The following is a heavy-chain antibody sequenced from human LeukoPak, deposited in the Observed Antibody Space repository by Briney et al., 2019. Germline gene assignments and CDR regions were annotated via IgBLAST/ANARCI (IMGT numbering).Heavy chain of an antibody. V-gene: IGHV4-34*01. Sequence: PSETLSLTCAVYGGSFSGYYWSWIRQPPGKGLEWIGEINHVGSANYNPSLKSRVTISVDTSKNQFSLKLSSVTAADTAVYYCARGQWSLRFDPWGQGTLVTVSS. CDR3: ARGQWSLRFDP. D-gene: IGHD2-15*01. CDR1: GGSFSGYY. J-gene: IGHJ5*02. CDR2: INHVGSA.